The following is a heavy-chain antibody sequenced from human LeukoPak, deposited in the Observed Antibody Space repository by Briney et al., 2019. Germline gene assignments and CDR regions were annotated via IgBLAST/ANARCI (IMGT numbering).Heavy chain of an antibody. CDR2: IYTSGST. D-gene: IGHD4-11*01. V-gene: IGHV4-4*07. CDR1: GGSISSYY. CDR3: ARGKGTTVYYYYYYYMDV. Sequence: SETLSLTCTVSGGSISSYYWSWIRQPAGKGLEWIGRIYTSGSTNYNPSLKSRVTISVDTSKNQFSLKLSSVTAADTAVYYCARGKGTTVYYYYYYYMDVWGKGTTVTVSS. J-gene: IGHJ6*03.